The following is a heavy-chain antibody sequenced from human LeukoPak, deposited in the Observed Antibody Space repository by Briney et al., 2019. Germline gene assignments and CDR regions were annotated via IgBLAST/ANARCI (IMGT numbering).Heavy chain of an antibody. CDR3: ARGGYYDSSDY. CDR1: GGTFSSYA. Sequence: SVKVSCKASGGTFSSYAISWVRQAPGQGLEWMGRIIPILGIANYAQKFQGRVTITADKSTSTAYMELSSLRSEDAAVYYCARGGYYDSSDYWGQGTLVTVSS. D-gene: IGHD3-22*01. V-gene: IGHV1-69*04. CDR2: IIPILGIA. J-gene: IGHJ4*02.